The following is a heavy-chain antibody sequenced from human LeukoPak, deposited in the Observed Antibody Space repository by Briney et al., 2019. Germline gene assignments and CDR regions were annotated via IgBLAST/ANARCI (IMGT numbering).Heavy chain of an antibody. Sequence: PGMSLRLSCAASAFNFRTYGLHWVRQAPGKSLEWVAFLWSDGSNINYADSVKGRFTISRDSSKNSLYLQMNSLRAEDTAVYYCARDGPHYDLDVWGQGTTVTVSS. CDR2: LWSDGSNI. J-gene: IGHJ6*03. V-gene: IGHV3-33*01. CDR3: ARDGPHYDLDV. CDR1: AFNFRTYG.